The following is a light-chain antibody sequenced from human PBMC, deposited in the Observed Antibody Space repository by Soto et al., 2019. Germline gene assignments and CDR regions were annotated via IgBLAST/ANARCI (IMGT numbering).Light chain of an antibody. CDR2: SYD. CDR1: SSNLGDNT. CDR3: GTWDTRLSVVV. V-gene: IGLV1-44*01. Sequence: QSVLTQPPSASGTPGQRVTISCSTSSSNLGDNTVNWYQHVPGTAPKLLIYSYDQRPSGVPDRFSGSKSGTSATLGITGLQTGDEADYFCGTWDTRLSVVVFGGGTQLTVL. J-gene: IGLJ2*01.